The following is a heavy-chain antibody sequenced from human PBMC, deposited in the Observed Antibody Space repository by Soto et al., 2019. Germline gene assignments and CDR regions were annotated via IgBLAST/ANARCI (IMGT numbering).Heavy chain of an antibody. V-gene: IGHV1-69*01. CDR1: GGTFSSYA. CDR3: AREGPDYGDVHYFDY. J-gene: IGHJ4*02. CDR2: IIPIFGTA. Sequence: QVQLVQSGAEVKKPGSSVKVSCKASGGTFSSYAISWVRQAPGQGLEWMGAIIPIFGTANYAQKFQGRVTITADESTSTAYMELSSLRSEDTAVYYCAREGPDYGDVHYFDYWGQGTLVTVSS. D-gene: IGHD4-17*01.